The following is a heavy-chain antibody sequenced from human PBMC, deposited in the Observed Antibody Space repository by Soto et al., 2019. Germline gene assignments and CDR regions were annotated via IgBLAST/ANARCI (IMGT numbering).Heavy chain of an antibody. J-gene: IGHJ4*02. CDR2: VSHSGTT. D-gene: IGHD2-21*02. CDR1: GYSISSSNW. Sequence: TSETLSLTCAVSGYSISSSNWWGWIRQPPGKGLEWIGEVSHSGTTNYNPSLKSRATVSADTSKNQFSLQLTSMTAADTAIYYCTKRGDCPGDCNLNYFDSWGQGIQVTVSS. CDR3: TKRGDCPGDCNLNYFDS. V-gene: IGHV4-28*01.